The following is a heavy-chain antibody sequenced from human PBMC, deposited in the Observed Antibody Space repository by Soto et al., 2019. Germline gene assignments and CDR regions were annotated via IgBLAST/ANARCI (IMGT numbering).Heavy chain of an antibody. D-gene: IGHD5-18*01. CDR3: ARGGIQLSYAFDY. Sequence: ETLSLTCSVSGTSVSNYYWSWIRQPAGKGLEHIGRIYTSGSTSYNPSLKSRVTMSMDTSQTQIYLNLTSVTAADTAVYYCARGGIQLSYAFDYWGQGIQVTV. J-gene: IGHJ4*02. V-gene: IGHV4-4*07. CDR1: GTSVSNYY. CDR2: IYTSGST.